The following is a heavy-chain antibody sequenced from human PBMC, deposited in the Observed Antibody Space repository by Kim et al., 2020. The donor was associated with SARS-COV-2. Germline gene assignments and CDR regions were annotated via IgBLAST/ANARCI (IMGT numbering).Heavy chain of an antibody. CDR3: ANLDISLLYYYYGMDV. V-gene: IGHV3-23*01. D-gene: IGHD5-12*01. J-gene: IGHJ6*02. CDR1: GFTFSSYA. CDR2: ISGSGGST. Sequence: GVSLRLSCAASGFTFSSYAMSWVRQAPGKGLEWVSAISGSGGSTYYADSVKGRFTISRDNSKNTLYLQMNSLRAEDTAVYYCANLDISLLYYYYGMDVWGQGTTVTVSS.